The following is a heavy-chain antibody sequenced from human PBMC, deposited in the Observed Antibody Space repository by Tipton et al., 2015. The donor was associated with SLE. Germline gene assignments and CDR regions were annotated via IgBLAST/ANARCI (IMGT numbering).Heavy chain of an antibody. CDR3: ARGEKEFGEYYFDY. D-gene: IGHD3-10*01. CDR1: GGTSRDYF. J-gene: IGHJ4*02. CDR2: VSHRGTT. V-gene: IGHV4-34*09. Sequence: TLSLTCAVYGGTSRDYFWSWIRQPPGKGLEWIGEVSHRGTTNYNPSLDSRVTISLDTSKNQFSLKLSSVTAADTALYYCARGEKEFGEYYFDYWGQGTLVTVSS.